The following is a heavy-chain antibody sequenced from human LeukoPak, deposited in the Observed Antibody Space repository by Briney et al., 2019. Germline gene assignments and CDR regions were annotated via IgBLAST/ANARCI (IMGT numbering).Heavy chain of an antibody. J-gene: IGHJ6*03. CDR2: IYYRGST. D-gene: IGHD1-26*01. Sequence: SETLSLTCTVSGGSINSYYWSWIRQPPGKGLEWIGYIYYRGSTNYNPSLKSRVTISVDTSKNQFSLKLSSVTAADTAVYYCARVRGVGATPFRYYYYYYYMDVWGKGTTVTVSS. CDR3: ARVRGVGATPFRYYYYYYYMDV. CDR1: GGSINSYY. V-gene: IGHV4-59*12.